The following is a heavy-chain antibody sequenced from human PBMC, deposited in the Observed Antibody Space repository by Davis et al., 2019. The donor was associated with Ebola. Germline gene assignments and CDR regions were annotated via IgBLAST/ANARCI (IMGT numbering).Heavy chain of an antibody. V-gene: IGHV3-23*01. D-gene: IGHD3-16*01. CDR2: ISCSGGST. Sequence: PRGSLRPSPLASGFTLRRYAMSWVRPAPGEGLGWGSAISCSGGSTYYADSVKGRFTISRDNSKNTLYLQMNSLRAEDTAVYYCAKVRFDYYYGMDVWGQGTTVTVSS. J-gene: IGHJ6*02. CDR3: AKVRFDYYYGMDV. CDR1: GFTLRRYA.